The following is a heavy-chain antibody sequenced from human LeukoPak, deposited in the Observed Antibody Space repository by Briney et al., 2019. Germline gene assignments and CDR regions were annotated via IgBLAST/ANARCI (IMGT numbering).Heavy chain of an antibody. CDR3: AKGNNSLSFNFDY. J-gene: IGHJ4*02. CDR2: ITGNGGST. CDR1: GFTFSNYA. D-gene: IGHD2/OR15-2a*01. Sequence: GGSLRLSCAASGFTFSNYAMSWVRQPPGKGLEWVSVITGNGGSTYYADSVKGRFTISRDNSKNSLYLQMSSLRVEDTAFYYCAKGNNSLSFNFDYWGQGTLVTVSS. V-gene: IGHV3-23*01.